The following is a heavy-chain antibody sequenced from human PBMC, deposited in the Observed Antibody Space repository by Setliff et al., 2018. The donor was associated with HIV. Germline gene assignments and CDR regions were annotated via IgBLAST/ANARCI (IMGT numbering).Heavy chain of an antibody. CDR1: GYRFTNYW. J-gene: IGHJ4*02. V-gene: IGHV5-51*01. CDR3: ARGGYWYDDNPDYRPFDY. D-gene: IGHD3-10*01. CDR2: IYPGDMNI. Sequence: HGESLKISCKTSGYRFTNYWIGWVRQMPGKGLEWMGIIYPGDMNIKYSPSFQDQVTISADRFRSTAYLQWSSLKASDTAIYYCARGGYWYDDNPDYRPFDYWGQGTLVTVSS.